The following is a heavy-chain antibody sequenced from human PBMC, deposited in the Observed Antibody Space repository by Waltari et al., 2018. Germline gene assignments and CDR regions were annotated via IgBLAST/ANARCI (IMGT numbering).Heavy chain of an antibody. CDR2: IIPIFGTA. CDR1: GYTFTSYD. Sequence: QVQLVQSGAEVKKPGASVKVSCKASGYTFTSYDINWVRQATGQGLEWMGGIIPIFGTANYAQKFQGRVTITADESTSTAYMELSSLRSEDTAVYYCARSPTVGEHFDYWGQGTLVTVSS. CDR3: ARSPTVGEHFDY. V-gene: IGHV1-69*01. J-gene: IGHJ4*02. D-gene: IGHD4-4*01.